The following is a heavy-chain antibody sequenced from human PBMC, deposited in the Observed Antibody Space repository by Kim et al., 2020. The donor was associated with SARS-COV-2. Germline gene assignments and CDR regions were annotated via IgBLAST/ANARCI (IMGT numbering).Heavy chain of an antibody. Sequence: SETLSLTCTVSGGSFTSSYWSWIRQPPGKGLEWIGYIYYSGGTDQNPSLKSRVSLSIDTSKNQLSLRLSSLTAADTAVYYCARLKDFYDTSTYLGDAFDIWGQGTTVTVSS. CDR3: ARLKDFYDTSTYLGDAFDI. CDR1: GGSFTSSY. D-gene: IGHD3-22*01. V-gene: IGHV4-59*08. J-gene: IGHJ3*02. CDR2: IYYSGGT.